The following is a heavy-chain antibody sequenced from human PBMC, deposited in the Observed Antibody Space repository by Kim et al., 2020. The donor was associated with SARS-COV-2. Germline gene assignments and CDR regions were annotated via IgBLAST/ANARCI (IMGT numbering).Heavy chain of an antibody. CDR3: ARGKDTAKTGY. J-gene: IGHJ4*02. D-gene: IGHD5-18*01. Sequence: SETLSLTCAVSGGSFSGYYWSWIRQAPGKGLEWIGEIHPSGSTSYNPSLSSRVTISGDTSKSQMSLKLSSVTAADTGVYYCARGKDTAKTGYWGQGTLVT. CDR2: IHPSGST. V-gene: IGHV4-34*01. CDR1: GGSFSGYY.